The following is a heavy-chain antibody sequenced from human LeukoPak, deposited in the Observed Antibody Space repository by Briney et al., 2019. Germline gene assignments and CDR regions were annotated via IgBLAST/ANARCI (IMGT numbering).Heavy chain of an antibody. V-gene: IGHV1-69*13. CDR1: GGTFSSYA. CDR2: IIPIFGTA. CDR3: ARDSSGGSPFDY. D-gene: IGHD1-26*01. Sequence: SVKVSCKASGGTFSSYAISWVRQAPGQGLEWMGGIIPIFGTANYAQKFQGRVTITADESTSTAYMELSSLRSEDTAVYYCARDSSGGSPFDYWGQGITVTVSS. J-gene: IGHJ4*02.